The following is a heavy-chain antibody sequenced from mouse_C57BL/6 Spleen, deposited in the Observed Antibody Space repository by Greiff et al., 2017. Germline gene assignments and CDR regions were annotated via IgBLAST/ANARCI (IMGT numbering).Heavy chain of an antibody. J-gene: IGHJ2*01. CDR1: GYAFSSSW. V-gene: IGHV1-82*01. CDR3: ARGPPLYGSSYGYFDY. D-gene: IGHD1-1*01. CDR2: IYPGDGDT. Sequence: QVQLKQSGPELVKPGASVKISCKASGYAFSSSWMNWVKQRPGKGLEWIGRIYPGDGDTNYNGKFKGKDTLTADKSSSTAYMQLSSLTSEDSAVYFCARGPPLYGSSYGYFDYWGQGTTLTVSS.